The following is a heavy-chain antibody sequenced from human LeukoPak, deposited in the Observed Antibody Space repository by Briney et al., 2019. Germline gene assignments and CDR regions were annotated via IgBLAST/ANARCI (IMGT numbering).Heavy chain of an antibody. D-gene: IGHD2-2*02. CDR1: GGSISSYY. CDR3: AGSYMGRYYYYGMDV. V-gene: IGHV4-59*08. J-gene: IGHJ6*02. Sequence: SETLSLTCTVSGGSISSYYWSWVRQPPGKGREWIGYIYYSGSTNYNPSLKSRVTISVDTSKTQFSLKLSSVTAADTAVYYCAGSYMGRYYYYGMDVWGQGTTVTVSS. CDR2: IYYSGST.